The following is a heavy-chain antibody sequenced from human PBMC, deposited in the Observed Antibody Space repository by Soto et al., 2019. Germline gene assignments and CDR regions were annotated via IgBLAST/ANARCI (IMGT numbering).Heavy chain of an antibody. D-gene: IGHD3-9*01. CDR3: ARRRAYDDILPGYYSRKDYYGMDV. J-gene: IGHJ6*02. Sequence: SETLSLTCAVYGGSFSGYYWSWIRQPPGKGLEWIGEINHSGSTNYNPSLKSRVTISVDTSKNQFSLKLSSVTAADTAVYYCARRRAYDDILPGYYSRKDYYGMDVWGQGTTGTVSS. CDR1: GGSFSGYY. V-gene: IGHV4-34*01. CDR2: INHSGST.